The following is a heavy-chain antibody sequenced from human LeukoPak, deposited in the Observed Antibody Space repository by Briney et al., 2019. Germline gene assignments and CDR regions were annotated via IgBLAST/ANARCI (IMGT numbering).Heavy chain of an antibody. CDR3: ARGDDYGDYTGYY. V-gene: IGHV1-2*02. CDR2: INPNSGGT. D-gene: IGHD4-17*01. J-gene: IGHJ4*02. Sequence: QGXEWMGWINPNSGGTNYAQKFQGRVTMTRDTSISTAYMELSRLRSDDTAVYYCARGDDYGDYTGYYWGQGTLVTVSS.